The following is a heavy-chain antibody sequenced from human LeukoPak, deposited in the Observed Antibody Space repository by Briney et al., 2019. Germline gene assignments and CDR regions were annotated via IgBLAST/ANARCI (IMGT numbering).Heavy chain of an antibody. Sequence: GGSLRLSCSASGFTFSSYAMHWVRQAPGKGLEYVSAISSNGGSTYYADSVKGRFTISRDNSKNTLYIQMSSLRAEDTAVYYCVKDFGDCSGGSCYRFFDYWGQGTLVTVSS. CDR2: ISSNGGST. CDR1: GFTFSSYA. CDR3: VKDFGDCSGGSCYRFFDY. V-gene: IGHV3-64*05. J-gene: IGHJ4*02. D-gene: IGHD2-15*01.